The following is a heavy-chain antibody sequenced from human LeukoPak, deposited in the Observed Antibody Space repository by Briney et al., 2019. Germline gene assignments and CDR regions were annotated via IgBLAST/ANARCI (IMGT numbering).Heavy chain of an antibody. CDR3: ARGRGTVTTDKEGAGLDGYYYYYMDV. CDR1: GDSVSSNSAA. Sequence: SQTLSLTCAISGDSVSSNSAAWNWIRQSPSRGLEWLGRTYYRSKWYNDYAVSVKSRMTISPDTSKNQFSLQLNSVTPEDTAVYYCARGRGTVTTDKEGAGLDGYYYYYMDVWGKGTTVTVSS. D-gene: IGHD4-17*01. V-gene: IGHV6-1*01. J-gene: IGHJ6*03. CDR2: TYYRSKWYN.